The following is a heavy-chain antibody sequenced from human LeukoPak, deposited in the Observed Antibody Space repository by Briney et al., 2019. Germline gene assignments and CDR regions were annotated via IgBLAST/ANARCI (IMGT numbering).Heavy chain of an antibody. V-gene: IGHV3-7*01. CDR3: AREYGDYPFDY. CDR1: GFTFSSYW. Sequence: PGGSLRLSCAASGFTFSSYWMSWVRQAPGKGLEWVANIKKDGSEKYYVDSVKGRFTISRDNAKNSLYLQMNSLRAEDTAVYYCAREYGDYPFDYWGQGTLVTVSS. J-gene: IGHJ4*02. CDR2: IKKDGSEK. D-gene: IGHD4-17*01.